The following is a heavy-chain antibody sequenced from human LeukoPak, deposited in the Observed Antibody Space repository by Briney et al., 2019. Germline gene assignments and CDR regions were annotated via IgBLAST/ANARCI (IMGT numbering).Heavy chain of an antibody. J-gene: IGHJ5*02. D-gene: IGHD3-10*01. CDR3: ARDTYLYGSGSYYKGWFDP. V-gene: IGHV1-2*02. Sequence: ASVKVSCKASGYTFTGYYMHWVRPAPGQGLAWMGWINPNSGGTKYAQKFQGRVTMTRDTSISTAYMELSRLRSEDTAVYYCARDTYLYGSGSYYKGWFDPWGQGTLVTVSS. CDR2: INPNSGGT. CDR1: GYTFTGYY.